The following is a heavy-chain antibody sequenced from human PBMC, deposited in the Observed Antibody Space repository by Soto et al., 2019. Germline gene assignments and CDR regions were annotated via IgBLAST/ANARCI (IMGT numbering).Heavy chain of an antibody. CDR3: AKAQPRGYSYGTFDY. J-gene: IGHJ4*02. Sequence: QVQLVESGGGVVQPGRSLRLSCAASGFTFSSYGMHWVRQAPGKGLEWVAAISYDGSNKYYADSVKGRFTISRDNSKNTLYLQMNSLRAEDTAVYYCAKAQPRGYSYGTFDYWGQGTLVTVSS. CDR1: GFTFSSYG. CDR2: ISYDGSNK. D-gene: IGHD5-18*01. V-gene: IGHV3-30*18.